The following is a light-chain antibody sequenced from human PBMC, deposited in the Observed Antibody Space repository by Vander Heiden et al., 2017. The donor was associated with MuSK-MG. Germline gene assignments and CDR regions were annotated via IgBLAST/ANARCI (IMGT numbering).Light chain of an antibody. CDR3: QHRGT. CDR2: DTS. J-gene: IGKJ3*01. Sequence: QPPRLLIYDTSYRATGIPARFSASGSGTDFTLTISSLGPEDFAGYYCQHRGTFGHGTKVDVK. V-gene: IGKV3-11*01.